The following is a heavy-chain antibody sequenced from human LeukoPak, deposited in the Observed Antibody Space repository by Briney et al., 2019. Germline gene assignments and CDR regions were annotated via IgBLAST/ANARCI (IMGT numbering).Heavy chain of an antibody. V-gene: IGHV3-53*01. J-gene: IGHJ5*02. Sequence: GGSLRLSCAASGFTVSSNYMRWVRQAPGKGLEWVSVIYSGGSTYYADSVKGRFTISRDNSKNTLYLQMNSLRAEDTAVYYCARELWFGESSNWFDPWGQGTLVTVSS. CDR3: ARELWFGESSNWFDP. CDR2: IYSGGST. D-gene: IGHD3-10*01. CDR1: GFTVSSNY.